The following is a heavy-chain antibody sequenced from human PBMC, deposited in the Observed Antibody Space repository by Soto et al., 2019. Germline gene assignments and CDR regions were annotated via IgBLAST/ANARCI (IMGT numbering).Heavy chain of an antibody. V-gene: IGHV3-33*01. CDR2: IWYDGSNK. CDR3: ARGAPEAIDY. CDR1: GFTFSSYG. J-gene: IGHJ4*02. Sequence: RLSCAACGFTFSSYGMHWVRQAPGKGLEWVAVIWYDGSNKYYADSVKGRFTISRDNSKNTLYLQMNSLRAEDTAVYYCARGAPEAIDYWGQGTLVTVSS.